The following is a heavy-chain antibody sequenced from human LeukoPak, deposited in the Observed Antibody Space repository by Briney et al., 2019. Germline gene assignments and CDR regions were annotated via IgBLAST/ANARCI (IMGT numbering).Heavy chain of an antibody. D-gene: IGHD2-15*01. Sequence: SETLSLTCAVYGGSFSGYYWTWIRQPPGKGRELHGEINLRGSTKYNPSLKSRVPFSVDTSKNQFSLKLSSVTGADTAVYCCARGDSVVGLGYWGQGTLVTVSS. CDR2: INLRGST. CDR1: GGSFSGYY. V-gene: IGHV4-34*01. J-gene: IGHJ4*02. CDR3: ARGDSVVGLGY.